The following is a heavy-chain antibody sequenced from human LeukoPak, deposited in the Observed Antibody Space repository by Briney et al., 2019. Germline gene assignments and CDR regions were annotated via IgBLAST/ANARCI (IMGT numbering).Heavy chain of an antibody. CDR3: ARGPYSSGWYYFDY. D-gene: IGHD6-19*01. CDR2: IYYSGST. V-gene: IGHV4-59*01. Sequence: SETLSLTCTVSGGSISSYYWSWIRQPPGKGLEWIGYIYYSGSTNYNPSLKSRVTISVDTSKNQFSLKLNSVTAADTAVYYCARGPYSSGWYYFDYWGQGTLVTVSS. CDR1: GGSISSYY. J-gene: IGHJ4*02.